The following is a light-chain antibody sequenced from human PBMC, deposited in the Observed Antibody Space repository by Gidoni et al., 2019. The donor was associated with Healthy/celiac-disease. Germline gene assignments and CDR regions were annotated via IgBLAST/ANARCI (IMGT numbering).Light chain of an antibody. V-gene: IGKV3-20*01. CDR2: GAS. CDR3: QQYGSSPLT. J-gene: IGKJ4*02. CDR1: QSVSSSY. Sequence: EIVLTQSPGTLSLSSGERATLSCRAGQSVSSSYLDWYQQKPGQAPRLLIYGASSRATGIPHRFSGSGSGTDFTLTISRLEPEDFAGYYCQQYGSSPLTFGGGTKVEIK.